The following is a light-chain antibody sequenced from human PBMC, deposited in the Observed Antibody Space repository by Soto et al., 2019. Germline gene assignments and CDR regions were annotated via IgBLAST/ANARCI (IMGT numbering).Light chain of an antibody. Sequence: QSALTQPPSASGSPGQSVTISCTGTSSDVGGYNYVSWYQQYPGKAPKLIIYEVTKRPSGVPDRFSGSKSGNTASLTVSGLQAEDESDYYCSSYAGSDNLGVFGGGTQLTVL. V-gene: IGLV2-8*01. J-gene: IGLJ3*02. CDR1: SSDVGGYNY. CDR3: SSYAGSDNLGV. CDR2: EVT.